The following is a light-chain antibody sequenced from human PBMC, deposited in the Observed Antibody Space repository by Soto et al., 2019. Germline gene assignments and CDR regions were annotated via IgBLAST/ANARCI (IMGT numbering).Light chain of an antibody. J-gene: IGKJ1*01. CDR2: DAS. V-gene: IGKV1-5*01. CDR1: QSIGSW. CDR3: QQYNSYSPA. Sequence: DIQMTQYPATLSASVGDRVTITCRASQSIGSWLAWFQQTPGKPPKLLIYDASSLESGVPSRFSGSGSGTEFTLTISSLQPDDFATYYCQQYNSYSPAFGQGTKVDI.